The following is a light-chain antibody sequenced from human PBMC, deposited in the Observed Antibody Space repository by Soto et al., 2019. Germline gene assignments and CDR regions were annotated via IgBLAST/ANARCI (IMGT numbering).Light chain of an antibody. Sequence: EIVLTQSPATLSLSPGERSTLSFRASQSVSSYLAWYQQKPGQAPRLLIYDASNRATGIPARFSGSGSGTNFTLAISSLQSEDFAVYYCQQYAYWPETFGQGTKVDIK. CDR1: QSVSSY. CDR3: QQYAYWPET. CDR2: DAS. J-gene: IGKJ1*01. V-gene: IGKV3-11*01.